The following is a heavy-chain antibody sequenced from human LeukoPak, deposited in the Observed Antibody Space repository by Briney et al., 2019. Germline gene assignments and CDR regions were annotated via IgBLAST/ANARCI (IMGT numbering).Heavy chain of an antibody. CDR1: GFTFSSYW. CDR3: AKGYCSGGSCPSAPFYFDY. D-gene: IGHD2-15*01. V-gene: IGHV3-74*01. Sequence: GGSLRLSCAASGFTFSSYWMHWVRQAPGKGLVGVSRINSDGSSTSYADSVKGRFTISRDNAKNTLYLQMNSLRAEDTAVYYCAKGYCSGGSCPSAPFYFDYWGQGTLVTVSS. J-gene: IGHJ4*02. CDR2: INSDGSST.